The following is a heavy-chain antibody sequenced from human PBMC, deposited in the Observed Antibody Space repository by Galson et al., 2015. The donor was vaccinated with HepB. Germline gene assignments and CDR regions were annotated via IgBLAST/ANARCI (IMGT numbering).Heavy chain of an antibody. Sequence: SVKVSCKASGYTFTSYVINWVRQAPGQGLEWMGGINTNTGTPTYAQGFTGRFVFSLDTSVSTAYLQISSLETEDTAVYYCARVTSIYDFSSRAYSYYYYGMDVWGQGTTVAVSS. CDR3: ARVTSIYDFSSRAYSYYYYGMDV. CDR1: GYTFTSYV. J-gene: IGHJ6*02. D-gene: IGHD6-19*01. V-gene: IGHV7-4-1*02. CDR2: INTNTGTP.